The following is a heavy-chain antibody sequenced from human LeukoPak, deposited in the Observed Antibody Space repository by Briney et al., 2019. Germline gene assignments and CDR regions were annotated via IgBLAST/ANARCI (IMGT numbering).Heavy chain of an antibody. D-gene: IGHD6-19*01. CDR3: ARHAGPYSSGLHYFDY. Sequence: SETLSLTCTVSGGSISSYYWSWIRHPPGKGLEWTAYILYSGSTNYHPSLEGPVTISVDTSKNQFSLKLICLTASDTAVYFCARHAGPYSSGLHYFDYWGQGTLVTVSS. CDR1: GGSISSYY. J-gene: IGHJ4*02. V-gene: IGHV4-59*08. CDR2: ILYSGST.